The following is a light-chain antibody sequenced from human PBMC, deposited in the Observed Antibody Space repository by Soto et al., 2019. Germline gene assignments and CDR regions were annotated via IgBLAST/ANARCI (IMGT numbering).Light chain of an antibody. CDR2: EVS. Sequence: QSVLTQPASVSASPGQSIAISCTGTSSDVVTYKYVSWYQQHPGKAPKLMIYEVSIRPSGVSDRFSGSKSGNTASLTISGLRPEDEAYYYCCSYAGSTTRVVFGGGTKLTVL. CDR1: SSDVVTYKY. CDR3: CSYAGSTTRVV. V-gene: IGLV2-14*01. J-gene: IGLJ2*01.